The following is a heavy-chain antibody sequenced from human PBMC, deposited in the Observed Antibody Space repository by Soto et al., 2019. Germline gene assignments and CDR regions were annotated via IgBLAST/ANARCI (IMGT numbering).Heavy chain of an antibody. Sequence: FETLSLTCSLSGGSVISGVYYWSWIRQPPGKGLELIGYISNSGSTNYNPSLTSPVAISLDRSRNQFPLKLTSVTAADPAVYYCARLRINNFGVVNGHYFDYWGRGTLVTVSS. CDR2: ISNSGST. CDR1: GGSVISGVYY. V-gene: IGHV4-61*08. J-gene: IGHJ4*02. D-gene: IGHD3-3*02. CDR3: ARLRINNFGVVNGHYFDY.